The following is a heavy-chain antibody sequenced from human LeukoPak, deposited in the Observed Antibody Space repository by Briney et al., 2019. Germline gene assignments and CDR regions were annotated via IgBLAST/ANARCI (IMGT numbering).Heavy chain of an antibody. V-gene: IGHV3-48*02. D-gene: IGHD4/OR15-4a*01. CDR2: ISSSSSTI. J-gene: IGHJ6*03. CDR1: RFPFSSYA. Sequence: PGGSLRLSCAASRFPFSSYAMNWVRQAPGKGLEWLSYISSSSSTIYYADSVKGRFTISRDNAKNSLYLQMNSLRDEGTAVYYCGVPRGYHYYMDVWGKGTTVTVSS. CDR3: GVPRGYHYYMDV.